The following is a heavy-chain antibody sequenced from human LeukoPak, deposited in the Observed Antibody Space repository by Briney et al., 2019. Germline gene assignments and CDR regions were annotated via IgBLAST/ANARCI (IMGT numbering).Heavy chain of an antibody. CDR3: ARLSTWNDGVDAFDI. D-gene: IGHD1-1*01. J-gene: IGHJ3*02. Sequence: TSETLSLTCTVSGGSISTSSYYWGWVRQPPGKGLEWIGNIFYSGSTYYSPSLKSRVTISVDTSKNQFSLKLSSVTAADTAVFYCARLSTWNDGVDAFDIWGQGTMVTVSS. CDR1: GGSISTSSYY. V-gene: IGHV4-39*07. CDR2: IFYSGST.